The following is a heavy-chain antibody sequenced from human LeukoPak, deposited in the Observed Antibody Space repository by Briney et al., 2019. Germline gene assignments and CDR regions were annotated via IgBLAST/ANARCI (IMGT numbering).Heavy chain of an antibody. CDR3: AARPGEVAVPYDY. Sequence: VGSLRLSCAAPGYTLSTSTMTSVSQAPRKGLGRGSLICRGGDVTYYADSVKGRFTISRDSSKNTLYLQMHSLRAEDTAVYYCAARPGEVAVPYDYWGQRALVTVSS. D-gene: IGHD2-15*01. V-gene: IGHV3-23*01. CDR1: GYTLSTST. CDR2: ICRGGDVT. J-gene: IGHJ4*02.